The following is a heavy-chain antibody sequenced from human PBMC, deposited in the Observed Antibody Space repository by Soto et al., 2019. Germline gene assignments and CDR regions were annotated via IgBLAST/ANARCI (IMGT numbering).Heavy chain of an antibody. D-gene: IGHD2-15*01. Sequence: GGSLRLSCAASGFTFSSYSMNWVRQAPGKGLEWVSSISSSSSYIYYADSVKGRFTISRDNAKNSLYLQMNSLRAEDTAVYYCARDRSGPPPNGFYYYYGMDVWGQGTTVTVSS. CDR1: GFTFSSYS. V-gene: IGHV3-21*01. CDR2: ISSSSSYI. J-gene: IGHJ6*02. CDR3: ARDRSGPPPNGFYYYYGMDV.